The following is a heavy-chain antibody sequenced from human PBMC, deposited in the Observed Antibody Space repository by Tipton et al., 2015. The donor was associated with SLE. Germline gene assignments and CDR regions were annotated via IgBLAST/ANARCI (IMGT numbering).Heavy chain of an antibody. CDR2: SNSDGTST. D-gene: IGHD1-20*01. Sequence: SLRLSCAASGFSISTYWMHWVRQGPEKGPVWVPRSNSDGTSTSYADSVKGRCTISRDNAKNTLYLQMNSLRAEDTAVYYCARAGNPNWKYYYGMDVWGQGTTVTASS. V-gene: IGHV3-74*01. J-gene: IGHJ6*02. CDR3: ARAGNPNWKYYYGMDV. CDR1: GFSISTYW.